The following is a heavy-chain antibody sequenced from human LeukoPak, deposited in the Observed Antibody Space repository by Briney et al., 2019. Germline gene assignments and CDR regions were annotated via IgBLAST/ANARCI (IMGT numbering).Heavy chain of an antibody. CDR3: AKGLYYYNSGSFDY. J-gene: IGHJ4*02. D-gene: IGHD3-10*01. Sequence: AGGSLRLSCAASGFTFSSYAMSWVRQAPGKGLQWVSGISGSGDSTFYGDSVKGRFTISRDNSKNTLYLQMNSLRAEDTAVYFCAKGLYYYNSGSFDYWGQGTLVTVSS. CDR1: GFTFSSYA. CDR2: ISGSGDST. V-gene: IGHV3-23*01.